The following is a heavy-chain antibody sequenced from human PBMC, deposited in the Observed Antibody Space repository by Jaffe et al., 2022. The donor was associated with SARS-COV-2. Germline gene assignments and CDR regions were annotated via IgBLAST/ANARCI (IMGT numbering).Heavy chain of an antibody. V-gene: IGHV1-3*01. Sequence: QVQLVQSGAEVKKPGASVKVSCRASGYTFANYVVHWVRQAPGQRLEWMGWINAGNGNTQYSQMFQGRVTISRDTIASTAYMDLSSLRSEDTAVYYCARGPYGYGNVYYLDVWGKGTTVTVSS. D-gene: IGHD4-17*01. CDR1: GYTFANYV. J-gene: IGHJ6*03. CDR2: INAGNGNT. CDR3: ARGPYGYGNVYYLDV.